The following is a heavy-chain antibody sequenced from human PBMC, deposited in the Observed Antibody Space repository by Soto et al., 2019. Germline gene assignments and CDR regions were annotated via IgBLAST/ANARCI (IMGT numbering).Heavy chain of an antibody. J-gene: IGHJ4*02. D-gene: IGHD3-10*01. V-gene: IGHV3-7*05. CDR2: IKQDGSEK. Sequence: SGGSLRLSCAASGFTFSSYWMSWVRQAPGKGLEWVANIKQDGSEKYYVDSVKGRFTISRDNAKNSLYLQMNSLRAEDTAVYYCARFYYASGSLIVRAPDYWGQGTLVTVSS. CDR1: GFTFSSYW. CDR3: ARFYYASGSLIVRAPDY.